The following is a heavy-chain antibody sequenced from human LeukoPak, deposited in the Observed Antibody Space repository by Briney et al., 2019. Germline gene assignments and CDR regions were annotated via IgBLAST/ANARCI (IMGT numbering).Heavy chain of an antibody. Sequence: GGTLSLSRAAYGFTLRSYATHWVRQAPGKGLEWVSAISGSGGSTYYADSVKGRFTISRDNSKNTLYLQMNSLRAEDTAVYYCAKSGLNRFDYWGQGTLVTVSS. CDR1: GFTLRSYA. CDR2: ISGSGGST. V-gene: IGHV3-23*01. J-gene: IGHJ4*02. CDR3: AKSGLNRFDY. D-gene: IGHD2-15*01.